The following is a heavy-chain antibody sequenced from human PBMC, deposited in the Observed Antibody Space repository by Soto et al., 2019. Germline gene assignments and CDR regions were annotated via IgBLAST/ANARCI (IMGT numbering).Heavy chain of an antibody. CDR2: INPSGGST. CDR3: ARSHHCSGGSCSALNWFDP. Sequence: ASVKVSCKASGYTFTSYYMHWGRQAPGQGLEWMGIINPSGGSTSYAQKFQGRVTMTRDTSTSTVYMELSSVTAADTAVYYCARSHHCSGGSCSALNWFDPWGQGTLVTVSS. D-gene: IGHD2-15*01. V-gene: IGHV1-46*01. CDR1: GYTFTSYY. J-gene: IGHJ5*02.